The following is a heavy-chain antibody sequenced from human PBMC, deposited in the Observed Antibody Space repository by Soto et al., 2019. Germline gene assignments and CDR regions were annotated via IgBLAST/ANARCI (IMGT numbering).Heavy chain of an antibody. D-gene: IGHD1-26*01. CDR3: ATCEGVGATYYYYGMDV. CDR1: GYTLTELS. J-gene: IGHJ6*02. Sequence: ASVKVSCKVSGYTLTELSMHWVRQAPGKGLEWMGGFDPEDGETIYAQKFQGRVTMTEDTSTDTAYMELGSLRSEDTAVYYCATCEGVGATYYYYGMDVWGQGTTVTVSS. V-gene: IGHV1-24*01. CDR2: FDPEDGET.